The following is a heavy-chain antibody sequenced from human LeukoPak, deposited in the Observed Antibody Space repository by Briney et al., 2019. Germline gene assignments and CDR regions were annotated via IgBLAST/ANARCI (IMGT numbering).Heavy chain of an antibody. Sequence: GASVKVSCKASGYTFTSYDINWVRQATGQGLEWMGWMNPNSGNTGYAQKFQGRVTMTRNTSISTAYMELSSLRSEDTAVYYCARGPWGDDYVWGSYPDYWGQGTLVTVSS. CDR3: ARGPWGDDYVWGSYPDY. V-gene: IGHV1-8*01. D-gene: IGHD3-16*02. CDR1: GYTFTSYD. J-gene: IGHJ4*02. CDR2: MNPNSGNT.